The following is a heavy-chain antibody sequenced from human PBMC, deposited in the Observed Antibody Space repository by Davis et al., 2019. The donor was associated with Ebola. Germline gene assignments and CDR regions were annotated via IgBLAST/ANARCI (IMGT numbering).Heavy chain of an antibody. CDR2: ISGSGGST. CDR3: AKAAGYGATRGAYYFDY. V-gene: IGHV3-23*01. J-gene: IGHJ4*02. CDR1: GFTFSSYA. D-gene: IGHD4-17*01. Sequence: PGGSLRLSCAASGFTFSSYAMSWVRQAPGKGLEWVSAISGSGGSTYYADSVKDRFTISRDNSKNTRYRKMNSLRAEDTAVYYCAKAAGYGATRGAYYFDYWGQGTLVTVSS.